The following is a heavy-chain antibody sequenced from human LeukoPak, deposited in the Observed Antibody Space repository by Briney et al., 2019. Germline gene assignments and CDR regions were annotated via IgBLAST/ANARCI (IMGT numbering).Heavy chain of an antibody. CDR1: GFTFSSFA. V-gene: IGHV3-23*01. CDR2: ISGSGGST. J-gene: IGHJ4*02. Sequence: PGGSLRLSCAASGFTFSSFAMSWVRQPPGKGLEWVSTISGSGGSTYYADSVKGRFTISRDNSKNTLYLQMNSLRAEDTAIYYCAKVGIVTTISFFDYWGQGTLVTVSS. D-gene: IGHD5-12*01. CDR3: AKVGIVTTISFFDY.